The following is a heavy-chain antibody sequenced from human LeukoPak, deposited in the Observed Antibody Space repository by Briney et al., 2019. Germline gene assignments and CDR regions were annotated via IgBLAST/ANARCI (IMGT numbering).Heavy chain of an antibody. CDR3: ARDAPPCTSCLSYYYYMDV. CDR1: GYTFTSYG. J-gene: IGHJ6*03. V-gene: IGHV1-18*01. D-gene: IGHD2-2*01. CDR2: ISAYNGNT. Sequence: GASVKVSCKASGYTFTSYGISWVRQAPGQGLEWMGWISAYNGNTNYAQKLQGRVTMTTDTSTSTAYMELRSLRSDDTAVYYCARDAPPCTSCLSYYYYMDVWGKGTTVTVSS.